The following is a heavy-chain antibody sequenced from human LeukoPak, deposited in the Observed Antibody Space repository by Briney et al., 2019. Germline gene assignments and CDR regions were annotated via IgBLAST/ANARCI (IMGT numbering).Heavy chain of an antibody. V-gene: IGHV5-10-1*01. CDR1: GYSFTSYW. J-gene: IGHJ3*02. D-gene: IGHD3-22*01. Sequence: RGESLKISCKGSGYSFTSYWISWVRRMPGKGLEWMGRIDPSDSYTNYSPSFQGHVTISADKSISTAYLQWSSLKASDTAMYYCASRSGYYANAFDIWGQGTMVTVSS. CDR3: ASRSGYYANAFDI. CDR2: IDPSDSYT.